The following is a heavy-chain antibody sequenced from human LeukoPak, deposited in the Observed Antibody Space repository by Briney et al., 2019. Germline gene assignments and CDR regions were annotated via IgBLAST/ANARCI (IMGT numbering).Heavy chain of an antibody. CDR1: GGSISSYY. CDR2: IYYSGST. Sequence: PSETLSLTCTVSGGSISSYYWSWIRQPPGKGLEWIGYIYYSGSTNYNPSLKSRVTISVDTSKNQFSLKLSSVTAADTAAYYCARGGGSLTIFGVVNASPDYYYYMDVWGKGTTVTVSS. D-gene: IGHD3-3*01. V-gene: IGHV4-59*01. J-gene: IGHJ6*03. CDR3: ARGGGSLTIFGVVNASPDYYYYMDV.